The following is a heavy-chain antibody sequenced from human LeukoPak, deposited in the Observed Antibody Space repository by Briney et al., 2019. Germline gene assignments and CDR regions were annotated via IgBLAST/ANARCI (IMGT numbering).Heavy chain of an antibody. CDR1: GFTFSSYA. CDR2: ISGSGGST. D-gene: IGHD6-19*01. V-gene: IGHV3-23*01. Sequence: GGSLRLSCAASGFTFSSYAMSWVRQAPGKGLEWVSAISGSGGSTYYADSVKGRFTISRDNSKNTLYLQMNSLRAEDTAVYYCAKDPPRDSSGRWDGNWFDPWGQGTLVTVSS. J-gene: IGHJ5*02. CDR3: AKDPPRDSSGRWDGNWFDP.